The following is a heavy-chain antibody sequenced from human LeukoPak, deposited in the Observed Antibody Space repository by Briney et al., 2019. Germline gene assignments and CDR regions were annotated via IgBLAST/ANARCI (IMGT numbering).Heavy chain of an antibody. D-gene: IGHD3-10*01. V-gene: IGHV3-21*01. CDR2: ISSSGSYI. CDR3: ARESGYHGSGFDP. CDR1: GFTFSLYS. J-gene: IGHJ5*02. Sequence: GGSLRLSCAASGFTFSLYSITWVRQTPGRGLEWVSSISSSGSYIYYADSVKGRFTVSRDNAKNTLYLQMNSLRDEDTAVYYCARESGYHGSGFDPWGQGTLVTVSS.